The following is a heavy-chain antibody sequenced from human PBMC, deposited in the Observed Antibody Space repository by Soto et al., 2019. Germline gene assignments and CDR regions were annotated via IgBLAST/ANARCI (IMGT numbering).Heavy chain of an antibody. CDR3: ARSVVVAATPFDY. CDR1: GFTFSSYA. CDR2: ISYDGSNK. Sequence: QVQLVESGGGVVQPGRSLRLSCAASGFTFSSYARHWVRQAPGKGLEWVAVISYDGSNKYYADSVKGRFTISSDNSKNTLYVQMNSLRAEATAVYYCARSVVVAATPFDYWGQGTLVAVSS. D-gene: IGHD2-15*01. J-gene: IGHJ4*02. V-gene: IGHV3-30-3*01.